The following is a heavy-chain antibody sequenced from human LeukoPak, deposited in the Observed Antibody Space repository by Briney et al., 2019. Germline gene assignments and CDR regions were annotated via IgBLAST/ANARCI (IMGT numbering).Heavy chain of an antibody. CDR3: VRGGSEDY. CDR2: IKSDESST. Sequence: GGSLRLSCAVSGFTISSFWMHWVRQAPGKGLLWFSRIKSDESSTSYADSVKGRFTISRDNAKNTLYLQMNSLRVEDTAVYYCVRGGSEDYWGQGTLVTVSS. V-gene: IGHV3-74*01. J-gene: IGHJ4*02. CDR1: GFTISSFW.